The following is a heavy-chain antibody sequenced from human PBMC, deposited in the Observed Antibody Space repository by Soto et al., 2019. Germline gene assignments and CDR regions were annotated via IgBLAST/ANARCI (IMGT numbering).Heavy chain of an antibody. CDR3: ARADCSGGSCYSVDY. V-gene: IGHV4-31*03. CDR1: GVSISSGGYY. CDR2: IYYSGST. D-gene: IGHD2-15*01. Sequence: QVQLQESGPGLVKPSQTLSLTCTVSGVSISSGGYYWSWIRQHPGKGLEWIGYIYYSGSTYYNPSLKSRVTISVDTSKNQFSLKLSSVTAADTAVYYCARADCSGGSCYSVDYWGQGTLVTVSS. J-gene: IGHJ4*02.